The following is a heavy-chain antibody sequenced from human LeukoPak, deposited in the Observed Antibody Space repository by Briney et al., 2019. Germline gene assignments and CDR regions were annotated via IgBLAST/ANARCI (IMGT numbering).Heavy chain of an antibody. Sequence: GGSLRLSCAASGFTFSNAWMNWVRQAPGKGLVWISRINSDGSGIIYADSVKGRFSISRDNAKDTLYLQMNSLRAEDTAVYYCASQPYCSSGSCYRWFDPWGQGTLVTVSS. CDR2: INSDGSGI. D-gene: IGHD2-15*01. J-gene: IGHJ5*02. V-gene: IGHV3-74*01. CDR3: ASQPYCSSGSCYRWFDP. CDR1: GFTFSNAW.